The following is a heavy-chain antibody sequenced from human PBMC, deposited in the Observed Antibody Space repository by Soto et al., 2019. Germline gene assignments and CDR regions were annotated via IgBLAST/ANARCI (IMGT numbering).Heavy chain of an antibody. CDR1: GGSISSYY. CDR2: IYYSGST. J-gene: IGHJ4*02. D-gene: IGHD1-1*01. Sequence: QVQLQESGPGLVKPSETLSLTCTVSGGSISSYYWSWIRQPPGKGLEWIGYIYYSGSTNYNPSLKSRVTISVDTSNNQFSLKMSSVNAADTAVYYCARLATRYYFDYWGQGTLVTVSS. CDR3: ARLATRYYFDY. V-gene: IGHV4-59*01.